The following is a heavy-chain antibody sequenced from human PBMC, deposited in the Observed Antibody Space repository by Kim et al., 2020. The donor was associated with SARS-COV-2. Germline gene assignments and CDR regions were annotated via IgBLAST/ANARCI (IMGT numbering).Heavy chain of an antibody. CDR1: GFTFSDSS. CDR3: TRVPATTLAFWVAFD. Sequence: GGSLRLSCGASGFTFSDSSMHWVRRASGKGLEWVGRIRSKANGYATAYSASVRGRFTISRDDSRNTAYLQMNSLKTEDTAVYYCTRVPATTLAFWVAFD. CDR2: IRSKANGYAT. V-gene: IGHV3-73*01. D-gene: IGHD1-1*01. J-gene: IGHJ3*02.